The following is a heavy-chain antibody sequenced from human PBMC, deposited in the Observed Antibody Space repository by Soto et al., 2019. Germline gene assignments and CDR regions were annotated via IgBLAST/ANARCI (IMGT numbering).Heavy chain of an antibody. Sequence: EVQLLESGGGLVQPGGSLRLSCAASGFTFINYAMSWVRQAPGKGLEWVSTIGGGDGSTYYADSVKGRFTFTRDNSNSALYLQMNSLIVGDTAIYYCAKGILVKPPGTRTFDIWGQGTMVIVSS. J-gene: IGHJ3*02. V-gene: IGHV3-23*01. D-gene: IGHD6-13*01. CDR3: AKGILVKPPGTRTFDI. CDR1: GFTFINYA. CDR2: IGGGDGST.